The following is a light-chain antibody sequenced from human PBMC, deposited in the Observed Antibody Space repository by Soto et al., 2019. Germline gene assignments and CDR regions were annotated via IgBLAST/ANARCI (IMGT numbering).Light chain of an antibody. V-gene: IGKV3-20*01. CDR2: GAS. J-gene: IGKJ4*01. CDR3: QQYGSSPLT. CDR1: QSVSSSY. Sequence: EIVLTQSPGTLSLSPGEKDTIYCRTSQSVSSSYLAWYQQKPGQAPRLLIYGASSRATGIPDRFSGSGSGTDFTLTISRLEPEDFAVYYCQQYGSSPLTFGGGTKVDIK.